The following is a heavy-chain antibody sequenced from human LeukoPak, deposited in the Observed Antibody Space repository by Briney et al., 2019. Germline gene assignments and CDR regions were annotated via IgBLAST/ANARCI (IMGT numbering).Heavy chain of an antibody. Sequence: GGSLRLSCAASGFTFSSYSMNWVRQAPGKGLEWVSSISSSSSYIYYADSVKGRFTISRDNAKNSLYLQMNSLRAEDTAVYYCARVGNYSSGWSGAEGVFDIGAKGKMVTVSS. CDR2: ISSSSSYI. V-gene: IGHV3-21*01. D-gene: IGHD6-13*01. J-gene: IGHJ3*02. CDR1: GFTFSSYS. CDR3: ARVGNYSSGWSGAEGVFDI.